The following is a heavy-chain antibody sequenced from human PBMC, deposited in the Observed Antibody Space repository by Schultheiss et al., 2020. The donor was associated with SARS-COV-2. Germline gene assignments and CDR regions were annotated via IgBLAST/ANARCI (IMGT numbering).Heavy chain of an antibody. CDR1: GFTFSSYA. Sequence: GGSLRLSCAASGFTFSSYAMSWVRQAPGKGLEYVSAISSNGGSTYYANSVKGRFTISRDNSKNTLYLQMGSLRAEDMAVYYCATSGSAHYYYYGMDVWGQGTTVTVSS. CDR3: ATSGSAHYYYYGMDV. CDR2: ISSNGGST. V-gene: IGHV3-64*01. J-gene: IGHJ6*02. D-gene: IGHD1-26*01.